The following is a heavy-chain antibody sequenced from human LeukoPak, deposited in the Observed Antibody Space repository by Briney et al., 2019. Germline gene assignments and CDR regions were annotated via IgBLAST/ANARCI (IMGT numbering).Heavy chain of an antibody. CDR2: INQDGSEK. Sequence: GGSLRLSCAASGFTFSTYWMSWVRQAPGKGLELVATINQDGSEKYYVDSVKGRFTISRDNAKHSLYLQIDSLRAEDTAMFYCARDKQVGTTLLDCWGQGTLVTVSS. D-gene: IGHD1-26*01. CDR3: ARDKQVGTTLLDC. J-gene: IGHJ4*02. V-gene: IGHV3-7*01. CDR1: GFTFSTYW.